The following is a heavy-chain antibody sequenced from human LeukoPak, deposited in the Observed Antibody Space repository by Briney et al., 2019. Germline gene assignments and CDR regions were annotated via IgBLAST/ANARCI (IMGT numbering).Heavy chain of an antibody. Sequence: TPGGSLRLSCATSGFTFSNAWMNWVRQAPGKGLEWVGRIRSNSDGGTIDYAAPVKGRFILSRDDSKTTLYLQLNSLQTEDTAVYYCATDFYDSTWGQGTLVTVSS. CDR3: ATDFYDST. V-gene: IGHV3-15*07. CDR2: IRSNSDGGTI. J-gene: IGHJ5*02. D-gene: IGHD3-22*01. CDR1: GFTFSNAW.